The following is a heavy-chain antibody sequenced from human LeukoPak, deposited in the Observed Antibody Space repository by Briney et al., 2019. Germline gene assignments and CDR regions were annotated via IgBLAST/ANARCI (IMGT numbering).Heavy chain of an antibody. D-gene: IGHD5-24*01. J-gene: IGHJ4*02. Sequence: SETLSLTCAVSGGSISSGGYSWGWIRQPPGKGLEWIGYIYYSGSTNYNPSLKSRVTISVDTSKNQFSLKLSSVTAADTAVYYCARIFEDVFKGPRYYFDYWGQGTLVTVSS. V-gene: IGHV4-61*08. CDR2: IYYSGST. CDR1: GGSISSGGYS. CDR3: ARIFEDVFKGPRYYFDY.